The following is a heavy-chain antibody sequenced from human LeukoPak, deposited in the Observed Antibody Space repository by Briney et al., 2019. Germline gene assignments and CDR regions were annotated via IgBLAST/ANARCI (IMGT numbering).Heavy chain of an antibody. J-gene: IGHJ4*02. CDR1: GFTFSSYG. V-gene: IGHV3-30*03. CDR2: ISYDGSNK. D-gene: IGHD3-22*01. CDR3: ARELMIVATLGY. Sequence: GGSLRLSCAASGFTFSSYGMHWVRQAPGKGLEWVAVISYDGSNKYYADSVKGRFTISRDNSKNTLYLQMNSLRAEDTAVYYCARELMIVATLGYWGQGTLVTVSS.